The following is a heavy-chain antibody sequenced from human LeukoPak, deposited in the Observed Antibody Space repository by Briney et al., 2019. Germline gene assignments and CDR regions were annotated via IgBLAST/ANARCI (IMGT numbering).Heavy chain of an antibody. CDR1: GGTFSSYT. Sequence: SVKVSCKASGGTFSSYTISWVRQAPGQGLEWMGRIIPILGIANYAQKFQGRFTITADKSTSTAYRELSSLRSEDTAVYYCARVSTYYYYYMDVWGKGTTVTVSS. CDR2: IIPILGIA. J-gene: IGHJ6*03. D-gene: IGHD1-1*01. CDR3: ARVSTYYYYYMDV. V-gene: IGHV1-69*02.